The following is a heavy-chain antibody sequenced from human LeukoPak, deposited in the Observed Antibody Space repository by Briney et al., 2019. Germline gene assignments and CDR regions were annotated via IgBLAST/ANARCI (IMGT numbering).Heavy chain of an antibody. Sequence: QPGGSLRLSCVASGFTFSSYAMSWVRKTPGKGLEWVSVISNSAGNAYYADSVKGRFTISRDNSKNTLYLQMNSLRAEDTAVYYCTRQEDYYGSGSYYNEDYWGQGTLVTVSS. D-gene: IGHD3-10*01. V-gene: IGHV3-23*01. CDR2: ISNSAGNA. CDR1: GFTFSSYA. J-gene: IGHJ4*02. CDR3: TRQEDYYGSGSYYNEDY.